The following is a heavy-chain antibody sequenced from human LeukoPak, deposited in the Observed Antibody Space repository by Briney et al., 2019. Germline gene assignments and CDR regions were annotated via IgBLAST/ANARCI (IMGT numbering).Heavy chain of an antibody. CDR1: GFTFSSYG. CDR2: IWYDGSNK. J-gene: IGHJ3*02. Sequence: GGSLRLSCAASGFTFSSYGMHWVRQAPGKGLEWVAVIWYDGSNKYYADSVKGRFTISGDNSKNTLYLQMNSLRAEDTAVYYCAKGGHVLLWFGELSGAFDIWGQGTMVTVSS. CDR3: AKGGHVLLWFGELSGAFDI. V-gene: IGHV3-33*06. D-gene: IGHD3-10*01.